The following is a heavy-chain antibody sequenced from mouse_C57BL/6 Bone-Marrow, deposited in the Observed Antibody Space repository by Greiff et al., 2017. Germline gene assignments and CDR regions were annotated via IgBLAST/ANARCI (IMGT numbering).Heavy chain of an antibody. CDR3: ARKGWLPYAMDY. CDR2: IYHSDSET. Sequence: QVQLQQPGAELVRPGSSVKLSCKASGYTFTSYWMDWVKQRPGQGLEWIGNIYHSDSETHYNQKFKDKATLTVDKSSSTAYMQLSSLTSEDSAVYYCARKGWLPYAMDYWGQGTSVTVSS. V-gene: IGHV1-61*01. D-gene: IGHD2-3*01. CDR1: GYTFTSYW. J-gene: IGHJ4*01.